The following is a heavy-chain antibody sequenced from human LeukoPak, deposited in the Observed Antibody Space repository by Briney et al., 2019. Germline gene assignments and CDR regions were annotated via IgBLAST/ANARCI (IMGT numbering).Heavy chain of an antibody. Sequence: SETLSLTCTVSGGSISGSYYYWGWLRQSPGKGLEWIGSVLYTGNTYYNPSLKSRVTISVDTSKNHFSLKLSSATAADTAVYYCARPLAVAQYAFDIWGQGTMVTVSS. CDR1: GGSISGSYYY. J-gene: IGHJ3*02. V-gene: IGHV4-39*02. CDR3: ARPLAVAQYAFDI. D-gene: IGHD6-19*01. CDR2: VLYTGNT.